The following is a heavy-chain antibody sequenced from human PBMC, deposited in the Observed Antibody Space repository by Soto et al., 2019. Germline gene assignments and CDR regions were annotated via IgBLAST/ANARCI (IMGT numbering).Heavy chain of an antibody. CDR1: GYTFTSYY. Sequence: QVQLVQSGAEVKKPGASVKVSCKASGYTFTSYYMHWVRQAPGQGLEWKGIINPSGGSTGCAQKFQGRVTMTRDTSTSTVYMELSSLRSEDTAVYYCAREVVVAASSLGYWGQGALVTVSS. CDR2: INPSGGST. V-gene: IGHV1-46*01. J-gene: IGHJ4*02. D-gene: IGHD2-15*01. CDR3: AREVVVAASSLGY.